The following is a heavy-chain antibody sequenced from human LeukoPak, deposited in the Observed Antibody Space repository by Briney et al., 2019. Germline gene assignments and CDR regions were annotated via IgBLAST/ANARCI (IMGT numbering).Heavy chain of an antibody. J-gene: IGHJ4*02. Sequence: PGGSLRLSCAASGFTFDDYAMHWVRQAPGKGLEWVSGISWNSGSIGYADSVKGRFTISRDNAKNSLYLQMNSVRAEDTALYYCAKSNYDILNGLHFDYWGQGTLVTVSS. D-gene: IGHD3-9*01. CDR2: ISWNSGSI. CDR3: AKSNYDILNGLHFDY. V-gene: IGHV3-9*01. CDR1: GFTFDDYA.